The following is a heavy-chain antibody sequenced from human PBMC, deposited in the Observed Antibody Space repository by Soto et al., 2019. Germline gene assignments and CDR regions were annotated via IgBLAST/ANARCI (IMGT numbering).Heavy chain of an antibody. CDR3: AKDSGLGGSYFGGFDF. Sequence: EVQLLESGGGLVQPGGSLRLSCAASGFTFSSRAMSWVRQAPGKGLEWVSTISGPASGTYYADSVKGRFTISRDNSRDTLYLQMNSLRAEDTALYFCAKDSGLGGSYFGGFDFWSQGALVTVSS. V-gene: IGHV3-23*01. CDR2: ISGPASGT. J-gene: IGHJ4*02. CDR1: GFTFSSRA. D-gene: IGHD1-26*01.